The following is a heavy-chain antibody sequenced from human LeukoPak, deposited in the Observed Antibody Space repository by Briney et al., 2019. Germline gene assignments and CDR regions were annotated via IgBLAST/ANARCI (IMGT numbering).Heavy chain of an antibody. CDR2: IKQDGSEK. CDR1: GFTFSSYW. J-gene: IGHJ4*02. D-gene: IGHD5-18*01. CDR3: ARPDTAMAFDY. V-gene: IGHV3-7*01. Sequence: GGSLRLSCAASGFTFSSYWMSWVRQAPGKELEWVANIKQDGSEKYYVDSVKGRFTISRDNAKNSLYLQMNSLRAEDTAVYYCARPDTAMAFDYWGQGTLVTVSS.